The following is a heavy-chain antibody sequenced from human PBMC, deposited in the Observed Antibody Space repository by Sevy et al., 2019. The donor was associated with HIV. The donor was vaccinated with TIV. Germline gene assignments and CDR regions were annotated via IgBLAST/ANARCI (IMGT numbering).Heavy chain of an antibody. J-gene: IGHJ4*02. D-gene: IGHD3-9*01. V-gene: IGHV3-23*01. CDR3: AKDRRYGKTFNTHFGS. CDR2: ISGRATNT. CDR1: GFTFGTYA. Sequence: GGSLRLSCAASGFTFGTYAMSWVRQAPGKGLEWVSGISGRATNTSYADSVKGRFTISRDNSKNTLYLQMSTLRGEDTAVYYCAKDRRYGKTFNTHFGSWGQGPWSPSPQ.